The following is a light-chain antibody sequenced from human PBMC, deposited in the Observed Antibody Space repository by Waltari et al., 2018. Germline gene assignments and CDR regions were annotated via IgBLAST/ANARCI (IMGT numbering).Light chain of an antibody. Sequence: EIVMTQSPATLSVSPGERATLSCRASQSVSSNLAWYQQKPGQAPRLLIYGASTRATGIPVRFSGSGSGTEFTLTISSRQSEDVAVYYCQQYNNWWTFGQGTKVEIK. CDR1: QSVSSN. CDR3: QQYNNWWT. J-gene: IGKJ1*01. V-gene: IGKV3-15*01. CDR2: GAS.